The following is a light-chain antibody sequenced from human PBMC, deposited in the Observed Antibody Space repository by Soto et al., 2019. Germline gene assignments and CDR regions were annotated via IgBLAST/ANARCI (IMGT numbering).Light chain of an antibody. V-gene: IGKV1-5*01. CDR3: QQSNSYPT. CDR2: DAS. Sequence: DIQMTQSPSTLSASVGDRVTITCRASQTISSWLAWYQQKPGKAPKLLIFDASNLESGVPSRFSGSGSGTEFTLTISSLQPDDFATYYCQQSNSYPTFGQGTTLEIK. J-gene: IGKJ2*01. CDR1: QTISSW.